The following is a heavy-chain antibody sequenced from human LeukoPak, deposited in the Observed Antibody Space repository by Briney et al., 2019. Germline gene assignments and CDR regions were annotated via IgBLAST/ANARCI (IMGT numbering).Heavy chain of an antibody. J-gene: IGHJ3*02. CDR2: IYHSGST. D-gene: IGHD5-12*01. V-gene: IGHV4-39*07. CDR3: ARSCRILDIVATIRARLGGNGFDI. CDR1: GDSINSSGYY. Sequence: SETLSLTCTVSGDSINSSGYYWGWIRQPPGKGLEWIGSIYHSGSTYYNPSLKSRVTIAVETSKNQFSLKLSSVTAADKAVYYCARSCRILDIVATIRARLGGNGFDIWGQGTMVTVSS.